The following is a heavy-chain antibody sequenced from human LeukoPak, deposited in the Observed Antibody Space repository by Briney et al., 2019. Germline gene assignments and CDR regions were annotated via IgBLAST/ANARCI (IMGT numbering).Heavy chain of an antibody. V-gene: IGHV3-48*03. J-gene: IGHJ5*02. CDR3: ARDRSYYDGAWFDP. D-gene: IGHD3-22*01. CDR1: GFTFSSYE. CDR2: ISSSGSTI. Sequence: GGSLRLSCAASGFTFSSYEMNWVRQAPRKGLEWVSYISSSGSTIYYADSVKGRFTISRDNAKNSLYLQMNSLRAEDTAVYYCARDRSYYDGAWFDPWGQGTLVTVSS.